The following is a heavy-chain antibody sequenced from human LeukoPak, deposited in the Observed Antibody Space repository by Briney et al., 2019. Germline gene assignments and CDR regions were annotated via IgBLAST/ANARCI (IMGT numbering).Heavy chain of an antibody. CDR3: ARVVVPAAIRLTGGYYYMDV. CDR2: IYYSGST. J-gene: IGHJ6*03. CDR1: GGSISSYY. V-gene: IGHV4-59*01. D-gene: IGHD2-2*02. Sequence: SETLSLTCTVSGGSISSYYWSWIRQPPGKGLEWIGYIYYSGSTNYNPSLKSRVTISVDTSKNQFSLELSSVTAADTAVYYCARVVVPAAIRLTGGYYYMDVWGKGTTVTVSS.